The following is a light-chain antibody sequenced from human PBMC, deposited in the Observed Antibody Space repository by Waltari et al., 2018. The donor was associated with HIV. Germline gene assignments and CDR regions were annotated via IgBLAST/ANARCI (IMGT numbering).Light chain of an antibody. CDR3: QSYDSSLSGPRV. CDR2: GNS. V-gene: IGLV1-40*01. J-gene: IGLJ1*01. Sequence: QSVLTPPPSVSGAPGQRVTISCTGSSSNIGAGYDVPWYQQLPGTAPKLLIYGNSNRPSGVPDRFSGSKSGTSASLAITGLQAEDEADYYCQSYDSSLSGPRVFGTGTKVTVL. CDR1: SSNIGAGYD.